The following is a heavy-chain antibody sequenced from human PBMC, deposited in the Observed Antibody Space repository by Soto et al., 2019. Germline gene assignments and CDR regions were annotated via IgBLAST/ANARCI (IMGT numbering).Heavy chain of an antibody. V-gene: IGHV3-11*01. Sequence: QVQLVDSGGGLVKPGGSLRLFCAASGFTFSNYYMTWIRQAPGKGLEWISYISDSGSVTYYADSVQGRFSISRDNAKNSLFLEMNDLRVDDTAVYYCARCLLGVGDPFDIWGQGTMVTVSS. D-gene: IGHD2-15*01. CDR3: ARCLLGVGDPFDI. J-gene: IGHJ3*02. CDR1: GFTFSNYY. CDR2: ISDSGSVT.